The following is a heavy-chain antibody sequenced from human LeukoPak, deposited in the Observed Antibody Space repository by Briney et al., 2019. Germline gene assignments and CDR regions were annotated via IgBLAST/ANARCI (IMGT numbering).Heavy chain of an antibody. CDR2: ISAYNGNT. V-gene: IGHV1-18*01. J-gene: IGHJ4*02. CDR3: ARTITIFGVVPGDY. Sequence: ASVKVSCKASGYTFTSYGTSWVRQAPGQGLEWMGWISAYNGNTNYAQKLQGRVTMTTDTSTSTAYMELRSLRSDDTAVYYCARTITIFGVVPGDYWGQGTLVTVSS. D-gene: IGHD3-3*01. CDR1: GYTFTSYG.